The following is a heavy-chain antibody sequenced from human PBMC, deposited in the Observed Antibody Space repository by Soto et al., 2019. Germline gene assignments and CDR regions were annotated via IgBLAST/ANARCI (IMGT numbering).Heavy chain of an antibody. Sequence: SETLPLTCTASGGSISRGGYYWSWLRQHPGKGLEWIGYMSYSGSTHYNPSLESRITISVDTSKNQFSLNLTSVTAADTAVYYCARSSGWYWFDPWGQGTLVTVSS. V-gene: IGHV4-31*03. CDR1: GGSISRGGYY. CDR3: ARSSGWYWFDP. CDR2: MSYSGST. J-gene: IGHJ5*02. D-gene: IGHD6-19*01.